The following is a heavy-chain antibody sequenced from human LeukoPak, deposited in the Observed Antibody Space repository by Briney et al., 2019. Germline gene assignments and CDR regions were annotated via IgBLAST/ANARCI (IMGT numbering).Heavy chain of an antibody. V-gene: IGHV3-23*01. J-gene: IGHJ4*02. CDR1: GFTFSSYA. Sequence: GGSLRLSCAASGFTFSSYAMNWVRQAPGRGLEWVSSITGSGGSTYYADSVKGRFTISRDNSKNTLYLQMNSLRAEDTAVYYCTKTGDGVRFLEWLTDYWGQGTLVTVSS. D-gene: IGHD3-3*01. CDR2: ITGSGGST. CDR3: TKTGDGVRFLEWLTDY.